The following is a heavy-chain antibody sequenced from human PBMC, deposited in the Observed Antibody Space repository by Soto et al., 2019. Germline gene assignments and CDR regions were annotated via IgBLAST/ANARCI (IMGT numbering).Heavy chain of an antibody. CDR2: IYHSGLI. V-gene: IGHV4-4*02. CDR3: ARERLTGGGAFDI. J-gene: IGHJ3*02. Sequence: QVQLQETGPGLVKPSGTLSLTCAVSSGSISSSNWWNWVRQPPGKELEWIGEIYHSGLIKYNPSLKSRVTISVDKSKNQFSLKLSSVTAADTAVYYCARERLTGGGAFDIWDQGTMVTVSS. D-gene: IGHD6-25*01. CDR1: SGSISSSNW.